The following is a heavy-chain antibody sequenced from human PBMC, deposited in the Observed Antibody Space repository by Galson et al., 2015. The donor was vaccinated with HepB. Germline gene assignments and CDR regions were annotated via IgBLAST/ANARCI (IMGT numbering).Heavy chain of an antibody. D-gene: IGHD5-24*01. V-gene: IGHV3-30*18. CDR3: AKEPGDGYLAGDAFDI. CDR1: GFTFSSYG. Sequence: LRLSCAASGFTFSSYGMHWVRQAPGKGLEWVAVISYDGSNKYCADSVKGRFTVSRDNSKNTLYLQMNSLRAEDTAVYYCAKEPGDGYLAGDAFDIWGQGTMVTVSS. CDR2: ISYDGSNK. J-gene: IGHJ3*02.